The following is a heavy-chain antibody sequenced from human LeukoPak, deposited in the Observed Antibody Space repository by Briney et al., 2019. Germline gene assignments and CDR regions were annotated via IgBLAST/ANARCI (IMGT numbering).Heavy chain of an antibody. CDR2: INHSGST. D-gene: IGHD3-22*01. CDR1: GGSFSGYY. Sequence: SETLSLTCAVYGGSFSGYYWSWIRQPPGKGLEWIGEINHSGSTNYNPSLKSRVTISVDTSKNQFSLKLSSVTAADTAVYYCARQRRWLKDALDIWGQGTMVTVSS. V-gene: IGHV4-34*01. CDR3: ARQRRWLKDALDI. J-gene: IGHJ3*02.